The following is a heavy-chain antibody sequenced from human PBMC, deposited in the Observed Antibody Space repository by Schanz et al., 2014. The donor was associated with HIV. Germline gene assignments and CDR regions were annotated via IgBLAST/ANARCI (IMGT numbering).Heavy chain of an antibody. Sequence: QVQLVQSGVEVKKPGASVKVSCKASGYTFIKYDISWVRQAPGQGPEWVGWISLYSGDTNYAQKFQGRVTMTTDISTSTAYMELRSLRSDDTAVYYCASGRFDTVIWWGDAFLIWGRGTMVTVSS. J-gene: IGHJ3*02. D-gene: IGHD5-18*01. CDR3: ASGRFDTVIWWGDAFLI. CDR2: ISLYSGDT. CDR1: GYTFIKYD. V-gene: IGHV1-18*01.